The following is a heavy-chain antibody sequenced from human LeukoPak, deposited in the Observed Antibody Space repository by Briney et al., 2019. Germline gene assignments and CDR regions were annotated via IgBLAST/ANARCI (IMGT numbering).Heavy chain of an antibody. Sequence: SVKVSCKASGGTFSSYAISWVRQAPGQGLEWMGRIIPILGIANYGQKFQGRVTITADKSTSTAYMELSSLRSEDTAVYYCARSLRFLEWFQYYFDYWGQGTLVTVSS. CDR1: GGTFSSYA. V-gene: IGHV1-69*04. CDR2: IIPILGIA. CDR3: ARSLRFLEWFQYYFDY. D-gene: IGHD3-3*01. J-gene: IGHJ4*02.